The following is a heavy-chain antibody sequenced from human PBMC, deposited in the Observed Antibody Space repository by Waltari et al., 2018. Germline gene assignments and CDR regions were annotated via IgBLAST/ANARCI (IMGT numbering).Heavy chain of an antibody. J-gene: IGHJ5*02. CDR2: SYTSGRH. CDR3: ARDQGGGYSNYDWFDP. CDR1: GGSISSYY. D-gene: IGHD4-4*01. V-gene: IGHV4-4*07. Sequence: QVQLQESGPGLVKPSETLSLTCTVSGGSISSYYWSWIRQPAGKGLGWSGRSYTSGRHNYNPTLKVRVTMSVDTSKNQFALKLSSVTAADTAVEYWARDQGGGYSNYDWFDPWGQGTLVTVSS.